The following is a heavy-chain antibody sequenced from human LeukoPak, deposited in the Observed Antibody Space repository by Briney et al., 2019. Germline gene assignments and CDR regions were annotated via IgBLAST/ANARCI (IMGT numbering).Heavy chain of an antibody. D-gene: IGHD6-13*01. J-gene: IGHJ4*02. CDR2: ISSSGNYI. Sequence: GGSLRLSCAASRFTFSSYSMNWVRQAPGKGLEWVSSISSSGNYIYYADSVKGRFTISRDNAKNSLYLQMNSPRAEDTAVYYCARDSIQQQLVLEDRGYPYYFEHWGQGTLVTVSS. CDR1: RFTFSSYS. CDR3: ARDSIQQQLVLEDRGYPYYFEH. V-gene: IGHV3-21*01.